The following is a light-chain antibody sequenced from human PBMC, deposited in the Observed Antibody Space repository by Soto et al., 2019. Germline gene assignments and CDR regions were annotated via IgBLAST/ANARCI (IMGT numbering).Light chain of an antibody. J-gene: IGKJ1*01. CDR1: QTVNTW. Sequence: DIQMTQSPSTLSASVGDRVTITCRASQTVNTWLAWYQQKPGKAPKVLIFDASSLKTGVPSRFSGSGSGTDFTLTISSLQPEDFASYYCQQSFSTPPTFGQGTKVDIK. CDR2: DAS. CDR3: QQSFSTPPT. V-gene: IGKV1-39*01.